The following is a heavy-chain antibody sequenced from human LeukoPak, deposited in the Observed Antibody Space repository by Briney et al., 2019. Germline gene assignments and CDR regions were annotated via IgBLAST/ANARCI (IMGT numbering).Heavy chain of an antibody. CDR2: IRYDGSNK. V-gene: IGHV3-30*02. CDR3: AKSYRSGWYRGVIDY. Sequence: GGSLRLSCAASGFTFSNAWMSWVRQAPGKGLEWVAFIRYDGSNKYYADSVRGRFTISRDNSKNTLYLQMNLRADDTAVYYCAKSYRSGWYRGVIDYWGQGTLVTVSS. J-gene: IGHJ4*02. D-gene: IGHD6-13*01. CDR1: GFTFSNAW.